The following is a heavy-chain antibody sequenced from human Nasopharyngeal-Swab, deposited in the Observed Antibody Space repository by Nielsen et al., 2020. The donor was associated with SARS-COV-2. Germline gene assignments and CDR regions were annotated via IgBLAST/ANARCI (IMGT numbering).Heavy chain of an antibody. CDR2: IKQDGSEK. Sequence: GGSLRLSCEASGFIFSSYWMSWVRQAPGKGLEWVANIKQDGSEKNYVDSVKGRFSISRDTTKNSLYLQMNSLRAEDTAVYYCAKHGLLWFGELSRWFDPWGQGTLVTVSS. CDR3: AKHGLLWFGELSRWFDP. J-gene: IGHJ5*02. V-gene: IGHV3-7*03. CDR1: GFIFSSYW. D-gene: IGHD3-10*01.